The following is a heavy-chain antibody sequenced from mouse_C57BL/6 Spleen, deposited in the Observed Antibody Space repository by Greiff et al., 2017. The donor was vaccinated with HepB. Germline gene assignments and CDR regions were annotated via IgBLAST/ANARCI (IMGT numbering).Heavy chain of an antibody. Sequence: EVQLQQSGPELVKPGASVKISCKASGYTFTDYYMNWVKQSHGKSLEWIGDINPNNGGTSYKQKFKGKATLTVDKSSSTAYMELRSLASEDSAVYYCASGSGLYYAMDYWGQGTSVTVSS. V-gene: IGHV1-26*01. CDR3: ASGSGLYYAMDY. D-gene: IGHD3-2*02. CDR1: GYTFTDYY. CDR2: INPNNGGT. J-gene: IGHJ4*01.